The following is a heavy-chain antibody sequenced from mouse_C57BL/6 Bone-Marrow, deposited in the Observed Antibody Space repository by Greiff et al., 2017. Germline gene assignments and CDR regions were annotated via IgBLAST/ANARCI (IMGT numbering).Heavy chain of an antibody. V-gene: IGHV1-64*01. D-gene: IGHD3-2*02. J-gene: IGHJ3*01. CDR2: IHPNSGST. CDR3: TRCQLSLPFAY. Sequence: QVQLQQPGAELVKPGASVKLSCKASGYTFTSYWMHWVKQRPGQGLEWIGMIHPNSGSTNYNEKFKSKGTLTVDKSSSTAYMQLSSLTSDDSAVYYCTRCQLSLPFAYWGQGTLVTVSA. CDR1: GYTFTSYW.